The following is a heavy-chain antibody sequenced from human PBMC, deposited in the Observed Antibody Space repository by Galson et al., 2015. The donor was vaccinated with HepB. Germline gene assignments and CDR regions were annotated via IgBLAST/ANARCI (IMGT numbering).Heavy chain of an antibody. CDR3: ARFYYGSGSSIDY. CDR2: IKQDGSEK. CDR1: GFTFSSYW. Sequence: SLRLSCAASGFTFSSYWMSWVRQAPGKGLEWVANIKQDGSEKYYVDSVKGRFTISRDNAKNSLYLQMNTLRAEDTAVYYCARFYYGSGSSIDYWGQATLGTVSS. D-gene: IGHD3-10*01. V-gene: IGHV3-7*03. J-gene: IGHJ4*02.